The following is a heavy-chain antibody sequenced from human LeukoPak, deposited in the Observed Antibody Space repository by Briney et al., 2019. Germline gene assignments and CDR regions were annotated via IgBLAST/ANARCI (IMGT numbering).Heavy chain of an antibody. Sequence: SETLSLTCAVYGGSFSGYYWSWIRQPPGKGLEWIGEINHSGSTNYNPSLKSRVTISLDTSKNQFSLKLSSVTAADTAVYYCARAAAAGLHYFDYWGQGTLVTVSS. D-gene: IGHD6-13*01. V-gene: IGHV4-34*01. CDR1: GGSFSGYY. CDR3: ARAAAAGLHYFDY. J-gene: IGHJ4*02. CDR2: INHSGST.